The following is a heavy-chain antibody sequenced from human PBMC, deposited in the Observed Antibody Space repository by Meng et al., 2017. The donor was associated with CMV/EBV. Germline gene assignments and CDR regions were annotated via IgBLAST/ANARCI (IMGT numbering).Heavy chain of an antibody. D-gene: IGHD4-23*01. Sequence: GSLRLSCAVYGGSFSGYYWSWIRQPPGKGLEWIGEINHSGSTNYNPSLKGRVTISVDTSKNQFSLKLSSVTAADTAVYYCARGYQVWGGNSGYYFDYWGQGTLVTVSS. V-gene: IGHV4-34*01. CDR2: INHSGST. J-gene: IGHJ4*02. CDR1: GGSFSGYY. CDR3: ARGYQVWGGNSGYYFDY.